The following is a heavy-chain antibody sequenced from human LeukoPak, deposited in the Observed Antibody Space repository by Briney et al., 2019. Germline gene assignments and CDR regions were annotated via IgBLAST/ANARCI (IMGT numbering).Heavy chain of an antibody. D-gene: IGHD3-16*01. V-gene: IGHV3-7*05. J-gene: IGHJ5*02. CDR3: ARDWGWFDT. Sequence: GGPLRLSCAASGFTFSTYWMIWVRQAPGKGLEWVANIKEDGSEKYYVDSVKGRFTISRDNAKKSLYLQMNSLRVDDTAVYYCARDWGWFDTWGQGTLVTVSS. CDR2: IKEDGSEK. CDR1: GFTFSTYW.